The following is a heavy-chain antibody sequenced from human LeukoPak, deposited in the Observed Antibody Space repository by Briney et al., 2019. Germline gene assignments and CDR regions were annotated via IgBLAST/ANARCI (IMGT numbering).Heavy chain of an antibody. Sequence: SETLSLTCAVYGGSFSGYYWSWIRQPPGKGLEWIGEINHSGSTNYNPSLKSRVTISVDTSKNQFSLKLSSVTAADTAVYYCARGYCSSTSCYHAFDIWGQGTMVTVSS. CDR3: ARGYCSSTSCYHAFDI. V-gene: IGHV4-34*01. D-gene: IGHD2-2*01. CDR2: INHSGST. J-gene: IGHJ3*02. CDR1: GGSFSGYY.